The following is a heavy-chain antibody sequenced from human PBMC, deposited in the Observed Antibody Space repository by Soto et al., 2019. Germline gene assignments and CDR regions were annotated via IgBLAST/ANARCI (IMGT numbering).Heavy chain of an antibody. CDR2: ISSSASHI. V-gene: IGHV3-21*01. CDR1: GFSFSSYS. Sequence: EVQLVESGGGLVKPGGSLRLSCAASGFSFSSYSMNRVRQAPGKGLEWVSSISSSASHINYADSVKGRFTIPRDNAKKSLYLQMNSLRAEDTAVYYCARGYTGYCSGGTCYWFDPWGQGTLVTVAS. J-gene: IGHJ5*02. CDR3: ARGYTGYCSGGTCYWFDP. D-gene: IGHD2-15*01.